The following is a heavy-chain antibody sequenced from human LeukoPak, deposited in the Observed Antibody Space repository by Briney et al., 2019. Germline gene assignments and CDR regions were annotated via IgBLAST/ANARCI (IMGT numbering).Heavy chain of an antibody. CDR2: INHSGST. CDR3: ARDFAFDI. Sequence: SETLSLTCAVYGGSFSGYYWSWIREPAGKGLEWIGEINHSGSTNYNPSLKSRVTISVDTSKNQFSLKLSSVTAADTAVYYCARDFAFDIWGQGTMVTVSS. J-gene: IGHJ3*02. V-gene: IGHV4-34*01. CDR1: GGSFSGYY.